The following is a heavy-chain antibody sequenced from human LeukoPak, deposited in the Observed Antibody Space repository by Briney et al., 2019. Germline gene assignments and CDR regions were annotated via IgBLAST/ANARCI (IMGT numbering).Heavy chain of an antibody. J-gene: IGHJ3*02. D-gene: IGHD1-26*01. V-gene: IGHV6-1*01. CDR2: TYYRSKWYN. CDR1: GDSVSSNSAA. Sequence: SQTLSLTCAISGDSVSSNSAAWNWIRQSPSRGLEWLGRTYYRSKWYNDYAVSVKSRITINSDTSKNQFSLQLKSVIPEDTAVYYCARVGGSYDPFDIWGQGTMVTVSS. CDR3: ARVGGSYDPFDI.